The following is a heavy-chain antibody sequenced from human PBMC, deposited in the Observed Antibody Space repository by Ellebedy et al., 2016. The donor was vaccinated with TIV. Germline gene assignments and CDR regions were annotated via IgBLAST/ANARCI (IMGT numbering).Heavy chain of an antibody. CDR2: IHYSGST. CDR1: GGSISGDYY. Sequence: MPSETLSLTCTVFGGSISGDYYWTWIRRPPGKGLEWIGYIHYSGSTYYNPSLKSRVTMSVDTSKNQFSLELSSVTAADTAVYYCARGNLDYDWNAFNIWGQGTVVPVSS. J-gene: IGHJ3*02. V-gene: IGHV4-30-4*01. D-gene: IGHD4-17*01. CDR3: ARGNLDYDWNAFNI.